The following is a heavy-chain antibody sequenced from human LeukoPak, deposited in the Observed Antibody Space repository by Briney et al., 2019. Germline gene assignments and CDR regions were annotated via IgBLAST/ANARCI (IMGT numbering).Heavy chain of an antibody. CDR1: GFTFSSYS. J-gene: IGHJ6*02. D-gene: IGHD6-19*01. CDR2: ISSSSSTI. CDR3: VRAGTSGWDYYNYAMDV. Sequence: PGGSLRLSCAASGFTFSSYSMNWVRQAPGKGREWVSYISSSSSTIYYADSVKGRFTISRDNAKNSLYLQMNSLRVEDAAIYYCVRAGTSGWDYYNYAMDVWGQGTTVTVSS. V-gene: IGHV3-48*04.